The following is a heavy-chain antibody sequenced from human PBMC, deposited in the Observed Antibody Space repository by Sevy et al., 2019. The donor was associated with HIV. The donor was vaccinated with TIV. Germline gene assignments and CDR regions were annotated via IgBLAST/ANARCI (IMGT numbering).Heavy chain of an antibody. V-gene: IGHV3-11*01. J-gene: IGHJ3*02. CDR2: ISSSGSTI. CDR3: ARDSSSDYYDSSGGAFDI. Sequence: GGSLRLSCAASGFTFSDYYMSWIRQAPGKGLEWVSYISSSGSTIYYADSVKGRLTISRDNAKNSLYLQMNSLRAEDTAVYYCARDSSSDYYDSSGGAFDIWGQGTMVTVSS. CDR1: GFTFSDYY. D-gene: IGHD3-22*01.